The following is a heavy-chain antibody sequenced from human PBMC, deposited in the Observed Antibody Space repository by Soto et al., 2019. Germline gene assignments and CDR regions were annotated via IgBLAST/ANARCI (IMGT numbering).Heavy chain of an antibody. D-gene: IGHD4-17*01. CDR2: MWFDGSKQ. V-gene: IGHV3-33*01. CDR3: ARDPGVTNYYFDY. Sequence: GGSLRLSCVTSGFSFSRYGFHWVRQAPGKGLEWVAVMWFDGSKQYYVDSVKGRFTISRDNSKNTLYLQMNSLRADDTAVYYCARDPGVTNYYFDYWGQGALVTVSS. CDR1: GFSFSRYG. J-gene: IGHJ4*02.